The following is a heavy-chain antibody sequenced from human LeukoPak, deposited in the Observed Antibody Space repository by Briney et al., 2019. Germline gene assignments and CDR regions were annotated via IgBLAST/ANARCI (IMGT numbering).Heavy chain of an antibody. CDR2: ISSSSSYI. Sequence: GGSLRLSCAASGFTFSSYSMNWVRQAPRKGLEWVSSISSSSSYIYYADSVKGRFTISRDNAKNSLYLQMNSLRAEDTAVYYCARDSNYYDSKQLDYWGQGTLVTVSS. V-gene: IGHV3-21*01. J-gene: IGHJ4*02. CDR1: GFTFSSYS. CDR3: ARDSNYYDSKQLDY. D-gene: IGHD3-22*01.